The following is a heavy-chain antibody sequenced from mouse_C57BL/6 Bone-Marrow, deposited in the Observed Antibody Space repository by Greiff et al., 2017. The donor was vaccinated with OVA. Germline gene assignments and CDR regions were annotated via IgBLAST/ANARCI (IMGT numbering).Heavy chain of an antibody. CDR3: ASYYVAD. CDR1: GYTFTSYW. CDR2: IYPGSGSS. J-gene: IGHJ2*01. Sequence: QVQLQQPGAELVKPGASVKMSCKASGYTFTSYWITWVKQRPGQGLEWIGDIYPGSGSSTYNEKFKSKATLTVDTSSHTAYLQLSSLTSEYSAVDYCASYYVADWGQGTTLTVSS. D-gene: IGHD1-1*02. V-gene: IGHV1-55*01.